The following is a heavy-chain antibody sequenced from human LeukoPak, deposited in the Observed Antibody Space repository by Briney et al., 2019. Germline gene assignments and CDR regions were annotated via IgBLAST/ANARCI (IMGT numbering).Heavy chain of an antibody. J-gene: IGHJ4*02. V-gene: IGHV3-21*01. CDR3: ARGALFDY. CDR1: GFTFNTYS. D-gene: IGHD4/OR15-4a*01. CDR2: ISSSSKYI. Sequence: GGSLRLSCAASGFTFNTYSMNRVRQAPGKGLGWVSSISSSSKYIYYADSVKGRFTISRDNAKNSLYLQMNSLRAEDTAVYYCARGALFDYWGQGTLVTVSS.